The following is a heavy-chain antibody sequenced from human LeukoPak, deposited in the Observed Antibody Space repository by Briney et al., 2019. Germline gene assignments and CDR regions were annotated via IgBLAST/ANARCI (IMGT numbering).Heavy chain of an antibody. Sequence: ASVKVSCKASGYTFTNYAMNWVRQAPGRGLEWMGWINTNTGSPTYAQGLTGRFVFSLDTSVSTAYLQISSLKAADTALYYCARVKRAVTSTGEAFDIWGLGTMVTVSS. CDR3: ARVKRAVTSTGEAFDI. D-gene: IGHD6-19*01. J-gene: IGHJ3*02. V-gene: IGHV7-4-1*02. CDR2: INTNTGSP. CDR1: GYTFTNYA.